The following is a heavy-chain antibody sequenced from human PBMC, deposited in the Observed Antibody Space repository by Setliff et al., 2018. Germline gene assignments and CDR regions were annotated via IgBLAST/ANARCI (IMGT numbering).Heavy chain of an antibody. V-gene: IGHV4-39*01. CDR3: ARHVGPADRADYFQH. J-gene: IGHJ1*01. CDR2: IYFSGST. CDR1: GGAIGDNIYY. Sequence: PSETLSLTCTVSGGAIGDNIYYWGWIRRPPGKGLEWIGSIYFSGSTYYNPSLKSRVSMSVDSSKNQFSLNLNSVTAADTGAYYCARHVGPADRADYFQHWGQGTLVTAPQ.